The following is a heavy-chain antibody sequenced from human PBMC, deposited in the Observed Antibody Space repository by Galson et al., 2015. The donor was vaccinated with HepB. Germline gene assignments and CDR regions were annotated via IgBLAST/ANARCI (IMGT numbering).Heavy chain of an antibody. Sequence: SLRLSCAASGFTFDDFAMHWVRQAPGKGLEWVSLITWDDGSTYYADSVKGRFIISRDNSKNSLYLQMNSLRLEDTALYYCARGGAASGTHSFYYGMDVWGQGTTVTVSS. J-gene: IGHJ6*02. CDR3: ARGGAASGTHSFYYGMDV. CDR1: GFTFDDFA. V-gene: IGHV3-43D*03. CDR2: ITWDDGST. D-gene: IGHD6-13*01.